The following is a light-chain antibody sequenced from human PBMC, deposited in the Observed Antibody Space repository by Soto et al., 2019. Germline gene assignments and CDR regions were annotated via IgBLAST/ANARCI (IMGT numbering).Light chain of an antibody. CDR2: DVS. CDR3: QQYNGYSRT. V-gene: IGKV1-5*01. CDR1: QSIGDS. Sequence: DIQMPQSPSTLSASVGDRVTITCRASQSIGDSLAWYQQKPGKAPYLLISDVSSLERGVPSRFSGSGSGTEFTLTISSMQPDDFATFYCQQYNGYSRTFGQGTKVDI. J-gene: IGKJ1*01.